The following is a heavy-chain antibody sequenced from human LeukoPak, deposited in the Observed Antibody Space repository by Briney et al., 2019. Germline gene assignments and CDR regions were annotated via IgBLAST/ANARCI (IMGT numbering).Heavy chain of an antibody. Sequence: GGSLRLSCAASKFTFSSYWMSWVRQAPGKGLEWVANIKQDGSVQFYMDSLKGRFSVSRDNAKNSLYLQMNGLRVEDTAVYYCTRLQIAVAGPNWFDPWGQGALVTVSS. J-gene: IGHJ5*02. CDR2: IKQDGSVQ. CDR1: KFTFSSYW. V-gene: IGHV3-7*01. CDR3: TRLQIAVAGPNWFDP. D-gene: IGHD6-19*01.